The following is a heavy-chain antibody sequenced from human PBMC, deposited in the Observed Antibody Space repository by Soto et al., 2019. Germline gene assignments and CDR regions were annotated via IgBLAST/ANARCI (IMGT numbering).Heavy chain of an antibody. J-gene: IGHJ4*02. CDR1: GFTFSSYA. V-gene: IGHV3-23*01. Sequence: EVQLLESGGGLVQPGGSLRLSCAASGFTFSSYAMSWVRQAPGKGLEWVSAISGSGGSTYYADSVKGWFTISRDNSKNTLYLQMNSLRAEDTAVYYCAKDLRAIQYYFDYWGQGTLVTVSS. CDR2: ISGSGGST. CDR3: AKDLRAIQYYFDY. D-gene: IGHD2-21*01.